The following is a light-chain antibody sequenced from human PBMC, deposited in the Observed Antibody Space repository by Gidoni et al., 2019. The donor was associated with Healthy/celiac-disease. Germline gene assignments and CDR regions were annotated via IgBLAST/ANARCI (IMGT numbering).Light chain of an antibody. J-gene: IGLJ3*02. CDR1: SSNIGSNN. V-gene: IGLV1-44*01. CDR2: SNN. Sequence: QSVLPPPPSASGTPGQRVTISCSGSSSNIGSNNVNCYQQHPATAPKILIFSNNQPPSGVPDRFSASKYGTSAALAISGLQSEDEADYYCAAWDDSRNGSWVFGGGTKLTVL. CDR3: AAWDDSRNGSWV.